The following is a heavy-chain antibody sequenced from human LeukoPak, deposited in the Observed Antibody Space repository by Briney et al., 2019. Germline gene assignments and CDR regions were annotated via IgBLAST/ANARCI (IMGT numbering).Heavy chain of an antibody. Sequence: GASVKVSCKAPGYTFTSYYMHWVRQAPGQGLEWMGIINPSGGSTSYAQKFQGRVTMTRDTSTSTVYMELSSLRSEDTAVYYCARDLGYCSSTSCYPFGWFDPWGQGTLVTVSS. CDR3: ARDLGYCSSTSCYPFGWFDP. CDR2: INPSGGST. J-gene: IGHJ5*02. V-gene: IGHV1-46*01. CDR1: GYTFTSYY. D-gene: IGHD2-2*01.